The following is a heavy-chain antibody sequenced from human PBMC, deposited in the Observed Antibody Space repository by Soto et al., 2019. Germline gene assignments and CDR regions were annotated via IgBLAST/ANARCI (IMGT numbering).Heavy chain of an antibody. V-gene: IGHV1-8*02. Sequence: GSVKLSCMASRYTFTSYDLHCVAQAARPQPEWMGAGTPKNGVPAFAQKYQGRVTVNSTTTLIKVYMEFNSLRSDDTAVYYCARGGAYWARRNYFDYWGQGTLVTVSS. CDR1: RYTFTSYD. CDR2: GTPKNGVP. J-gene: IGHJ4*02. D-gene: IGHD2-8*02. CDR3: ARGGAYWARRNYFDY.